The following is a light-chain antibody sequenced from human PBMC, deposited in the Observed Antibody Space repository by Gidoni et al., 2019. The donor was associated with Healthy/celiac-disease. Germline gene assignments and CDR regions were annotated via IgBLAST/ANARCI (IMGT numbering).Light chain of an antibody. CDR2: WAS. CDR1: QRVLYSSNNKNY. J-gene: IGKJ2*04. Sequence: IVLTQSPDSLSLSLGERATINCKSSQRVLYSSNNKNYLAWYQQKPGQPPKLLIYWASTRESGVPDRFSGSGSGTDFTLTISSLQAEDVAVYYCQQYYSTPCSFGQGTKLEIK. CDR3: QQYYSTPCS. V-gene: IGKV4-1*01.